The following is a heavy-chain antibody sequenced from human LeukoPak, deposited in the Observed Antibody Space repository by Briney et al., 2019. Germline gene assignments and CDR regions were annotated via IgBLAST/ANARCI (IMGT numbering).Heavy chain of an antibody. D-gene: IGHD3/OR15-3a*01. CDR1: GFTLSTYS. CDR2: ISRTTTYI. Sequence: AGGSLRLSCAAPGFTLSTYSMNWVRQAPGKGLEWVSSISRTTTYIYYADSVKGRFTISRDNAKNSLYLQMNSLRAEDTAVYFCARGGVGLVIIPGWEYDYYGMDVWGQGTTVTVSS. V-gene: IGHV3-21*01. J-gene: IGHJ6*02. CDR3: ARGGVGLVIIPGWEYDYYGMDV.